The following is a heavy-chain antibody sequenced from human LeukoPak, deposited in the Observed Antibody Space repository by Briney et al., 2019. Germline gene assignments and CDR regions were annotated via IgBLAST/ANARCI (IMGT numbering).Heavy chain of an antibody. CDR3: ARDSGGIAAAGTGFDY. J-gene: IGHJ4*02. CDR2: IYYSGST. Sequence: SETLSLTCTVSGGSISSYYWSWIRQPPGKGLEWIGYIYYSGSTNYNPSLKSRVTISVDTSKNQFSLKLSSVTAADTAVYYCARDSGGIAAAGTGFDYWGQGTLVTVSS. CDR1: GGSISSYY. D-gene: IGHD6-13*01. V-gene: IGHV4-59*01.